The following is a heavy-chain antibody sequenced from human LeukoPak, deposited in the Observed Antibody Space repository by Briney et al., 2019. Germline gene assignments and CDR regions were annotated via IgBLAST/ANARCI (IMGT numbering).Heavy chain of an antibody. CDR2: IYHSGST. D-gene: IGHD2-15*01. CDR1: GYSISSGYY. Sequence: SETLSLTCTVSGYSISSGYYWGWIRQPPGKGLEWIGSIYHSGSTYYNPSLKSRVTISVDTSKNQFSLKLSSVTAADTAVYHCARIACSGGTCYSQRGAFDIWGQGTMVTVSS. CDR3: ARIACSGGTCYSQRGAFDI. J-gene: IGHJ3*02. V-gene: IGHV4-38-2*02.